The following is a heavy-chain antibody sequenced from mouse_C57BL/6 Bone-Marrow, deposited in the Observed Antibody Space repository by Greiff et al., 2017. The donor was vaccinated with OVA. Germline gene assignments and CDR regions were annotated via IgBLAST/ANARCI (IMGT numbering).Heavy chain of an antibody. J-gene: IGHJ2*01. CDR1: GYSFTGYY. CDR3: ASSMVTTGYYFDY. CDR2: INPSTGGT. Sequence: VQLQQSGPELVKPGASVKISCKASGYSFTGYYMNWVKQSPEKSLEWIGEINPSTGGTTYNQKFKAKATLTVDKSSSTAYMQLKSLTSEDSAVYYCASSMVTTGYYFDYWGQGTTLTVSS. D-gene: IGHD2-2*01. V-gene: IGHV1-42*01.